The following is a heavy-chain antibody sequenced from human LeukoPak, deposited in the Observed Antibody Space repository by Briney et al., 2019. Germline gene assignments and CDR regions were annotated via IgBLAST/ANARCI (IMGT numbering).Heavy chain of an antibody. Sequence: PGGSLRLSCAASGFTFDDYAMHWVRQAPGKGLEWVSLISGDGGSTYYADSVKGRFTISRDNSKNSLYLQMNSLRTEDTALYYCAKDIDYYDSSGYFGYWGQGTLVTVSS. CDR1: GFTFDDYA. CDR2: ISGDGGST. J-gene: IGHJ4*02. D-gene: IGHD3-22*01. V-gene: IGHV3-43*02. CDR3: AKDIDYYDSSGYFGY.